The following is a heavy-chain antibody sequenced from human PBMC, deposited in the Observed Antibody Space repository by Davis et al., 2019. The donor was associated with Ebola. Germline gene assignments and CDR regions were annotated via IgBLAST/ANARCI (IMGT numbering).Heavy chain of an antibody. CDR3: ALNYYDSSVRAVYYFDY. Sequence: ASVKVSCKASGYTFTGYYMHWVRQAPGQGLEWMGWINPNSGGTNYAQKFQGRVTMTRDTSISTAYMELSRLRSDDTAVYYCALNYYDSSVRAVYYFDYWGQGTLVTVSS. D-gene: IGHD3-22*01. J-gene: IGHJ4*02. CDR1: GYTFTGYY. CDR2: INPNSGGT. V-gene: IGHV1-2*02.